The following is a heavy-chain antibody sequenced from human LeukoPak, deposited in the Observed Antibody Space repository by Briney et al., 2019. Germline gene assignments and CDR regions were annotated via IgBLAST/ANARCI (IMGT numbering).Heavy chain of an antibody. CDR1: GFTFSFHA. D-gene: IGHD5-12*01. J-gene: IGHJ4*02. CDR2: IVGSGGNT. CDR3: VKRMGVDIVASIDYPFGY. Sequence: GGSLRLSCAASGFTFSFHAMSWVRQAPGKGLEWVSVIVGSGGNTYYADSVKGRFTISRDNAKNTPYLQMNSLRAEDTAVYYCVKRMGVDIVASIDYPFGYWGQGTRVTVSS. V-gene: IGHV3-23*01.